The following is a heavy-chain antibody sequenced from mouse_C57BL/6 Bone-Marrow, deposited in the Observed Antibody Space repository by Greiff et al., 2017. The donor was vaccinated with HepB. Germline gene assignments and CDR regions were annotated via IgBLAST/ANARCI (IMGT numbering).Heavy chain of an antibody. V-gene: IGHV1-81*01. CDR2: IYPRSGNT. CDR1: GYTFTSYG. CDR3: ARHSDGYYPMDY. D-gene: IGHD2-3*01. Sequence: QVQLQQSGAELARPGASVKLSCKASGYTFTSYGISWVKQRTGQGLEWIGEIYPRSGNTYYNEKFKGKATLTADKSYSTAYMELRSLTSEDSAVYFCARHSDGYYPMDYWGQGTSVTVSS. J-gene: IGHJ4*01.